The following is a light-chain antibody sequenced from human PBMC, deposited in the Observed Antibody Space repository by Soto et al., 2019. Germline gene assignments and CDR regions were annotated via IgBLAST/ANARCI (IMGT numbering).Light chain of an antibody. Sequence: EIVLTQSPGTLSLSPGERATLSCRASQSVSSSYLAWYQHKPCQAPRLLIYGASSSDTGIPDRFSGSGSGTDFTLTISRLEPEDFAVYYCQQYGSSSWTFGQGTKVHVK. V-gene: IGKV3-20*01. J-gene: IGKJ1*01. CDR3: QQYGSSSWT. CDR2: GAS. CDR1: QSVSSSY.